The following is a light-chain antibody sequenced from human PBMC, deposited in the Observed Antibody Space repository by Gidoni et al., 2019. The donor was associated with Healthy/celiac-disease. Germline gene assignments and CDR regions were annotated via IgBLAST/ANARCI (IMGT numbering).Light chain of an antibody. CDR1: SSDVGGYNY. Sequence: QSALTQPPSASGSPGQSVTISCNGTSSDVGGYNYVSWYQQHPGKAPKLMIYEVSKRPSGVPARFSGSTSGNTASLSVSGLQSEHAADYYCSSFRVVFGGGTKLTVL. CDR2: EVS. J-gene: IGLJ2*01. V-gene: IGLV2-8*01. CDR3: SSFRVV.